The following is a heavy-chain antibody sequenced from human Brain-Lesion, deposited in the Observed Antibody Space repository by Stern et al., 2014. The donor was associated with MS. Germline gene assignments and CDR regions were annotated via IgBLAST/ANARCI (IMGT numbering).Heavy chain of an antibody. D-gene: IGHD5-18*01. CDR2: IYSRGGT. J-gene: IGHJ4*02. V-gene: IGHV3-53*01. CDR1: GFSVSTNF. Sequence: EVQLVESGGGLIQPGGSLRLSCAASGFSVSTNFMSWVRQAPGKGLEWVPLIYSRGGTNYADSGKGRFTISRDSSKNTLYLQMSDLRAEDTAVYYCARKTDTAVGGDYWGPGTLVTVSS. CDR3: ARKTDTAVGGDY.